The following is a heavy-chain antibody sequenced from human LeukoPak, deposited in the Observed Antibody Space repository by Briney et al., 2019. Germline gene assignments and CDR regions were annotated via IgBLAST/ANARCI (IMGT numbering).Heavy chain of an antibody. D-gene: IGHD3-10*01. CDR2: MSGSGGSA. J-gene: IGHJ4*02. CDR3: APWRGGELLHGY. Sequence: PGGSLRLSCVASGFTFGKYWMSWVRQAPGKGLEWVSGMSGSGGSAYYADSVKGRFTISRDNSKNTLYLQMNSLRAEDTAVYYCAPWRGGELLHGYWGQGTLVTVSS. V-gene: IGHV3-23*01. CDR1: GFTFGKYW.